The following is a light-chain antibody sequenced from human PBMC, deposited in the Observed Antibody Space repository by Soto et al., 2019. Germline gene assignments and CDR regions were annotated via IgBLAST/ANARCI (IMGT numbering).Light chain of an antibody. CDR1: QSVSSSY. CDR2: GAS. V-gene: IGKV3-20*01. J-gene: IGKJ1*01. Sequence: EVVMTQSPTTLSVSPGERGTLSCRASQSVSSSYLAWYQQKPGQAPRLLIYGASSRATGIPDRFSGSGSGTDFSLTIRRLEPDDFAVYYCQKYGNFWTFGQGTKVDIK. CDR3: QKYGNFWT.